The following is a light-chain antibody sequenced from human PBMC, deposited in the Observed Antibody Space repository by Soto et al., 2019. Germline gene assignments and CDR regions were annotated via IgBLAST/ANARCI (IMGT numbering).Light chain of an antibody. CDR3: QQSYNVLSWT. Sequence: DIQMTQSPSSLSASVGDRVTITCRASQSIGNYLNWYRQKPGKAPELLSYAASILQSDVPSRFRGSGSGTDFSLTISSLHPEDFASYYCQQSYNVLSWTFCQGTKVDIK. V-gene: IGKV1-39*01. CDR1: QSIGNY. CDR2: AAS. J-gene: IGKJ1*01.